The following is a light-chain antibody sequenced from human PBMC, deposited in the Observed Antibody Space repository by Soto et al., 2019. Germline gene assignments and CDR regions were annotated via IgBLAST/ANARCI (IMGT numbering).Light chain of an antibody. CDR1: SSNIGSNT. J-gene: IGLJ1*01. Sequence: QSVLTPPPSASGTPGQRVTISCSGSSSNIGSNTVNWYQQLPGTAPKLLIYSNNQRPSGVPDRFSGSKSGTSASLAISGLQSEDEADYYCAACDDSLNGYVFGTGTKLTVL. V-gene: IGLV1-44*01. CDR2: SNN. CDR3: AACDDSLNGYV.